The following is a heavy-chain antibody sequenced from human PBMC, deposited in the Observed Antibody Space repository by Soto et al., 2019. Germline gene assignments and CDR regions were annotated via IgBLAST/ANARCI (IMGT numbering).Heavy chain of an antibody. CDR2: INPNSGGT. J-gene: IGHJ5*02. D-gene: IGHD6-19*01. Sequence: ASVKVSCKASGYTFTGYYMHWVRQAPGQGLEWMGWINPNSGGTNYAQKFQGWVTMTRDTSISTAYMELSRLRSDDTAVYYCARASIAVARQNRFAPRAQGTLVTGSS. V-gene: IGHV1-2*04. CDR3: ARASIAVARQNRFAP. CDR1: GYTFTGYY.